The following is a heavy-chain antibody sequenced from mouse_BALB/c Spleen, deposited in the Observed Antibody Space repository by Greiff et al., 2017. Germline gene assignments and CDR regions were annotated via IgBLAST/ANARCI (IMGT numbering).Heavy chain of an antibody. Sequence: VQLQQSGAELVRPGTSVKVSCKASGYAFTNYLIEWVKQRPGQGLEWIGVINPGSGGTNYNEKFKGKATLTADKSSSTAYMQLSSLTSDDSAVYFCARRDDYDGDWYFDVWGAGTTVTVSS. CDR2: INPGSGGT. CDR3: ARRDDYDGDWYFDV. D-gene: IGHD2-4*01. J-gene: IGHJ1*01. CDR1: GYAFTNYL. V-gene: IGHV1-54*01.